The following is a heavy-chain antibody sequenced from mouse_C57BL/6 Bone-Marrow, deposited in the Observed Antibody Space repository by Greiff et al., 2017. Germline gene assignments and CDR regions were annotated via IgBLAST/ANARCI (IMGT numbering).Heavy chain of an antibody. CDR2: ITSDGGSP. V-gene: IGHV5-2*01. CDR1: EYEFPSHD. CDR3: ARVEGAWFAY. J-gene: IGHJ3*01. D-gene: IGHD3-3*01. Sequence: EVMLVESGGGLVQPGESLKLSCESNEYEFPSHDMSWVRKTPEKRLELVAAITSDGGSPYYPDTMERRFLISSDNTKKPLYLQMSRLRSEDTALYYCARVEGAWFAYWGQGTLVTVSA.